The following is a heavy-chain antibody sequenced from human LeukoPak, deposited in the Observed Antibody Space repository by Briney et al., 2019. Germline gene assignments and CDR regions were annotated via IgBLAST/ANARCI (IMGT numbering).Heavy chain of an antibody. D-gene: IGHD3-3*01. V-gene: IGHV4-59*01. CDR1: GASLSRYY. CDR3: VTGYYEPFDN. Sequence: PSETLSLTCSVSGASLSRYYWGSIRQSPGKGLEWLGYISDTGKTDYNPSLKSRGTVSLDTSKNQFSLRLTSVTAADLAVYHSVTGYYEPFDNWGQGTLVTVSS. CDR2: ISDTGKT. J-gene: IGHJ4*02.